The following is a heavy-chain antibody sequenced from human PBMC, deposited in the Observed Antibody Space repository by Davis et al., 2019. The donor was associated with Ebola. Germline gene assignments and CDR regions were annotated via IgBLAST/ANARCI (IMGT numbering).Heavy chain of an antibody. D-gene: IGHD3-3*02. CDR3: AREALADFDP. CDR1: GYTFTGYT. Sequence: ASVKVSCKASGYTFTGYTLHWVRQPPGQGLERMGRINPNSGDTNYAQKFQGRVTMTRDGSITTAYMELSRLRSDDTAVYYCAREALADFDPWGRGTLVTVSS. V-gene: IGHV1-2*06. J-gene: IGHJ5*02. CDR2: INPNSGDT.